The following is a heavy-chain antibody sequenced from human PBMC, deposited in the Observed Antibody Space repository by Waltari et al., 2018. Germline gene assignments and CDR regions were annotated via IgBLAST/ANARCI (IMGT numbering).Heavy chain of an antibody. D-gene: IGHD3-10*01. CDR1: GYTFTSYY. Sequence: QVQLVQSGAEVKKPGASVKVSCKASGYTFTSYYMHWVRQAPGQGLEWMGIINPSGGSTSYAQKFQGRVTMTRDTSTSTVYMELSSLRSEDTAVYYCARDGSGSYYEQNDWYFDLWGRGTLVTVSS. CDR3: ARDGSGSYYEQNDWYFDL. V-gene: IGHV1-46*01. J-gene: IGHJ2*01. CDR2: INPSGGST.